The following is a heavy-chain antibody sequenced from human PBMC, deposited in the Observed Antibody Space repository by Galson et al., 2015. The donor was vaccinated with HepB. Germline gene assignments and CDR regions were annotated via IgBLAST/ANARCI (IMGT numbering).Heavy chain of an antibody. V-gene: IGHV3-23*01. J-gene: IGHJ4*02. CDR3: AKGCGTTCYSDFDY. CDR1: GFTFSNYA. Sequence: SLRLSCAASGFTFSNYAMSWVRQAPGKGLEWVATISGSGGGTYYADSVKGRFTISRDNSKNTLYVQMNGLRAEDTAVYYCAKGCGTTCYSDFDYWGQGTLVTVSS. D-gene: IGHD2-15*01. CDR2: ISGSGGGT.